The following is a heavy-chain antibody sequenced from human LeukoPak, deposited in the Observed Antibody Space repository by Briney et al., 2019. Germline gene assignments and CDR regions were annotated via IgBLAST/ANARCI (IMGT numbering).Heavy chain of an antibody. J-gene: IGHJ4*02. CDR3: ASLRRREYFDY. CDR1: GYTFTTYG. CDR2: INTNTGNP. Sequence: ASVKVSCKASGYTFTTYGMNWVRQAPGQGLEWMGWINTNTGNPTYAQGFTGRFVFSLDTSFSTAYLQISSLKAEDTAVCYCASLRRREYFDYWGQGTLVTVSS. V-gene: IGHV7-4-1*02.